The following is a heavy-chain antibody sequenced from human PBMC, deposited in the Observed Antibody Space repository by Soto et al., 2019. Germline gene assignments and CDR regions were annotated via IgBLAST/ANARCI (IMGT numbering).Heavy chain of an antibody. Sequence: SQTLSLTCAISGDSVSSNSAAWNWIRQSPSRGLEWLGRTYYRSKWYNDYAVSVKSRITINPDTSKNQFSLQLNSVTPEDTAVYYCAREWRSVRKVEEPYYGSGAEASDFWGQGIMVTVSS. D-gene: IGHD3-10*01. J-gene: IGHJ3*01. V-gene: IGHV6-1*01. CDR3: AREWRSVRKVEEPYYGSGAEASDF. CDR2: TYYRSKWYN. CDR1: GDSVSSNSAA.